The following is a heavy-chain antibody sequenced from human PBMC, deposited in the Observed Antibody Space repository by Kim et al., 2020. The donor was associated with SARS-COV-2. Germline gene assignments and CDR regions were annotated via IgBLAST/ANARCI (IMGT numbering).Heavy chain of an antibody. D-gene: IGHD5-12*01. CDR3: AREGHEGGFLT. Sequence: NTRYSQNLKGRITLTRDTSASTAYMEVNSLRYEDTAVYYCAREGHEGGFLTWGQGTMVTVSS. CDR2: NT. V-gene: IGHV1-3*01. J-gene: IGHJ3*01.